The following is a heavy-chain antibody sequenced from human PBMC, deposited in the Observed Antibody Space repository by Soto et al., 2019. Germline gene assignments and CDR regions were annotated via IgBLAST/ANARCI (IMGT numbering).Heavy chain of an antibody. CDR1: GFTFSSYG. Sequence: PGGSLRLSCSASGFTFSSYGMHWVRQAPGKGLEWVAVISYDGSNKYYADSVKGRFTISRDNSKNTLYLQMNSLRAEDTAVYYCANLEERTIFGVVIGPISDWGQGTLVTVSS. CDR2: ISYDGSNK. D-gene: IGHD3-3*01. J-gene: IGHJ4*02. CDR3: ANLEERTIFGVVIGPISD. V-gene: IGHV3-30*18.